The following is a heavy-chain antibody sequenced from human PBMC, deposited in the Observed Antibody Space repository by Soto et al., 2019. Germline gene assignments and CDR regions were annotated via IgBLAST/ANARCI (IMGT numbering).Heavy chain of an antibody. D-gene: IGHD3-10*01. CDR2: IIPIFGTA. V-gene: IGHV1-69*06. CDR1: GGTFSSYA. Sequence: QVQLVQSGAEVKKPGSSVKVSCKASGGTFSSYAISWVRQAPGQGLEWMGGIIPIFGTANYAQKFQGRVTITADKSTSTAYMELSSLRSEDTAVYYCASKMGSELHYYYYYGMDVWGQGTTVTVSS. CDR3: ASKMGSELHYYYYYGMDV. J-gene: IGHJ6*02.